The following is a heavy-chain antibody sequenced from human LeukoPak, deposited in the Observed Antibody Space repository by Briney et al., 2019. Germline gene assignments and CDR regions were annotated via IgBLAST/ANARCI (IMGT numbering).Heavy chain of an antibody. D-gene: IGHD7-27*01. CDR1: GYTFTSYG. CDR2: ISAYNGNT. Sequence: ASVKVSCKASGYTFTSYGISWVRQAPGQGLEWMGWISAYNGNTNYAQKLQGRVTMTTDTSTSAAYMELRSLRSDDTAVYYCARDRPNWGLNYFDYWGQGTLVTVSS. J-gene: IGHJ4*02. CDR3: ARDRPNWGLNYFDY. V-gene: IGHV1-18*01.